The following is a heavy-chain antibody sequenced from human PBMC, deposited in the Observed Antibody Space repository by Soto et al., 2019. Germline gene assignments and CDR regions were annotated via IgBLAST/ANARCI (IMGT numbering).Heavy chain of an antibody. CDR1: GFTFSSYG. CDR2: ISSSSSYI. CDR3: ARGFPLWFDP. D-gene: IGHD3-16*02. V-gene: IGHV3-21*01. J-gene: IGHJ5*02. Sequence: GGSLILSCAASGFTFSSYGMNWVRQAPGKGLEWVSSISSSSSYIYYADSVKGRFTISRDNAKNSLYLQMNSLRSEDTAVYYCARGFPLWFDPWGQGTLVTVSS.